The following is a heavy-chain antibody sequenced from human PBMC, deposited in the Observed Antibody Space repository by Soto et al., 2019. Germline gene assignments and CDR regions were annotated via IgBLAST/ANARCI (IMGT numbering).Heavy chain of an antibody. J-gene: IGHJ6*02. Sequence: VKVSCKASGYTFTGYYMHWVRQAPGQGLEWMGWINPNSGGTNYAQKFQGWVTMTRDTSISTAYMELSRLRSDDTAVYYCARGLRFLEWSNLKDYYYYGMDVWGQGTTVTVSS. CDR3: ARGLRFLEWSNLKDYYYYGMDV. CDR2: INPNSGGT. V-gene: IGHV1-2*04. D-gene: IGHD3-3*01. CDR1: GYTFTGYY.